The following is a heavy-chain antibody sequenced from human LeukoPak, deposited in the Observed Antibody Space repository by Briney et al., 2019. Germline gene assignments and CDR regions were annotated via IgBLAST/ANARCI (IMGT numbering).Heavy chain of an antibody. J-gene: IGHJ4*02. CDR2: IIPIFGTA. Sequence: ASVKVSCKASGGTFSSYAISWVRQAPGQGLEWMGGIIPIFGTANYAQKLQGRVTVTTDTSTSTAYMELRSLRSDDTAVYYCARGFPPRRDYDSRGYYSYYFDHWGQGTLVTVSS. CDR3: ARGFPPRRDYDSRGYYSYYFDH. V-gene: IGHV1-69*05. D-gene: IGHD3-22*01. CDR1: GGTFSSYA.